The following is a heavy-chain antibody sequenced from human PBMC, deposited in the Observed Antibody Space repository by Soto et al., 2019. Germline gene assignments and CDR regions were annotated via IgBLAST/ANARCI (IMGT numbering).Heavy chain of an antibody. D-gene: IGHD3-3*01. CDR2: IYYSGPT. CDR1: GASISSSNYY. J-gene: IGHJ4*02. Sequence: KTSETLSLTCLVSGASISSSNYYWGWIRQPPGKGLEWIGSIYYSGPTFYNPSLESRVTISVDTSKNHFSLKLSSATAADTAVYYCARLDYDFWTGSHDYWGQGSLVTVSS. V-gene: IGHV4-39*02. CDR3: ARLDYDFWTGSHDY.